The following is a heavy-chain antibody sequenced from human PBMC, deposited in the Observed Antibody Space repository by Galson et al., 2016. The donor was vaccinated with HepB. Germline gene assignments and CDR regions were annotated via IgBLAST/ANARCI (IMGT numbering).Heavy chain of an antibody. V-gene: IGHV3-23*01. D-gene: IGHD5-18*01. Sequence: SLRLSCAASGFTFNNYGMTWVRQAPGKGLEVVASISRSGDSRDYSESVKGRFTISRENAKNSLYLQMNSLGVGDTAVYYFARKSGYSYGYLFDYWGQGTLVTVSS. J-gene: IGHJ4*02. CDR2: ISRSGDSR. CDR3: ARKSGYSYGYLFDY. CDR1: GFTFNNYG.